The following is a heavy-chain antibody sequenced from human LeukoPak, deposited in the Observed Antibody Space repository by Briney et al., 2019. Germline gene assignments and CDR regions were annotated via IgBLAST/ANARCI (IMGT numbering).Heavy chain of an antibody. CDR2: ISWNSGRI. V-gene: IGHV3-9*01. Sequence: PGRSLRLSCAASGFTFDDYAMHWVRQAPAKGLAWVAGISWNSGRIGYADSVKGRFTISRDNAKNSLYLQMNSLRAEDTAVYYFAREDGRVGAADAFDIWGQGTMVTVSS. CDR1: GFTFDDYA. CDR3: AREDGRVGAADAFDI. J-gene: IGHJ3*02. D-gene: IGHD2-15*01.